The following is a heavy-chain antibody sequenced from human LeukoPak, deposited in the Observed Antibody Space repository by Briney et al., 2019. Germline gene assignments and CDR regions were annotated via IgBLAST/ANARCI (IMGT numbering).Heavy chain of an antibody. CDR3: ASAIAVAGTY. D-gene: IGHD6-19*01. J-gene: IGHJ4*02. V-gene: IGHV3-74*01. CDR1: GFTFSSYW. CDR2: INSDGSST. Sequence: PGGSLRLSRAASGFTFSSYWMHWVRQAPGKGMGWVSRINSDGSSTSYADSVKGRFTISRDNAKHTLYLQMNSLRAEDTAVYYCASAIAVAGTYWGQGTLVTVSS.